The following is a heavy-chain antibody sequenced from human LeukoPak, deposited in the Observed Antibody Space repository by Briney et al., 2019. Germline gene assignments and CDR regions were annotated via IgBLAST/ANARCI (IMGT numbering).Heavy chain of an antibody. J-gene: IGHJ4*02. V-gene: IGHV4-59*01. CDR3: AREGGFSDAFDY. CDR2: IYYSGST. D-gene: IGHD5-12*01. Sequence: SETLSLTCTVSGGSTSSYYWSWIRQPPGKGLEWIGYIYYSGSTNYNPSLKSRVTISVDTSKNQFSLKLISVTAADTAVYYCAREGGFSDAFDYWGQGTLVTVSS. CDR1: GGSTSSYY.